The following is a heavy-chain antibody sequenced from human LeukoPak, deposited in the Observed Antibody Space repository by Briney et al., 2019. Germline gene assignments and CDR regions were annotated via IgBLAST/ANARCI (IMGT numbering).Heavy chain of an antibody. Sequence: SQTLSLTCAVSAGSISSGGHYWSWIRQHPGEGLEWIGYIYYSGSTYYNPSLKSRASISLDTSKNQFYLKLSSVTAADTALYYCARNLAGSGLFDIWGQGTMVTVSS. J-gene: IGHJ3*02. CDR1: AGSISSGGHY. CDR2: IYYSGST. V-gene: IGHV4-31*11. D-gene: IGHD1-1*01. CDR3: ARNLAGSGLFDI.